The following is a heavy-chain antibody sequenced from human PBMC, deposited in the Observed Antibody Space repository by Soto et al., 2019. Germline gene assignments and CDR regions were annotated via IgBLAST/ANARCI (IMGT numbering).Heavy chain of an antibody. D-gene: IGHD2-15*01. CDR3: ARMGVGSCLDY. CDR1: GFTFSYYY. J-gene: IGHJ4*02. Sequence: GGSLRLSCAASGFTFSYYYMSWIRQAPRKGLEWVSYISSSSSYTNYADSVKGRFTISRDNAKNSLYLQMNSLRAEDTAVYYCARMGVGSCLDYWGQGTLVTVSS. V-gene: IGHV3-11*03. CDR2: ISSSSSYT.